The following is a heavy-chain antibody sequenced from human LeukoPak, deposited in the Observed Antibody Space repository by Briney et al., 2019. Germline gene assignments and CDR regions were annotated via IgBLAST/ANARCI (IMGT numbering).Heavy chain of an antibody. CDR3: ARHYGP. V-gene: IGHV3-30*04. CDR2: ITYDGIHT. D-gene: IGHD3-16*01. J-gene: IGHJ5*02. CDR1: GFIFRSCD. Sequence: GGSLRLSFAASGFIFRSCDMHWVRQAPGKGLEWMAVITYDGIHTSYADSVKGRFTISRDNSKNTLYLQMNSLRAEDTAVYHCARHYGPWGQGTLVTVSS.